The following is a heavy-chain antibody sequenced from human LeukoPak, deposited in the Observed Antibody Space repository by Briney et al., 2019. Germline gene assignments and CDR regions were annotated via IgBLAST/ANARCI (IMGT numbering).Heavy chain of an antibody. CDR2: ISYDGSNK. V-gene: IGHV3-30-3*01. Sequence: PGRSLRLSCAASGFTFSSYAMHWVRQAPGKGLEWVAFISYDGSNKYYADSVKGRFTISRDNSQNTLYLQMNRLRAEDTAVYYCAREAHMITFGGVIVSGAPNDYWGQGTLVTVSS. CDR1: GFTFSSYA. CDR3: AREAHMITFGGVIVSGAPNDY. J-gene: IGHJ4*02. D-gene: IGHD3-16*02.